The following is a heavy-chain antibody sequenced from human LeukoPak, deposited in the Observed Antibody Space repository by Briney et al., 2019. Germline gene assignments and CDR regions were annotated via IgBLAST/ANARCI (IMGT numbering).Heavy chain of an antibody. D-gene: IGHD6-13*01. Sequence: GGSLRLSCAASGFTFSSYAMSWVRQAPGKGLGWVSAISGSGGSTYYADSVKGRFTISRDNSKNTLYLQMNSLRAEDTAVYYCAKDLRSSSWYYFGYWGQGTLVTVSS. V-gene: IGHV3-23*01. CDR2: ISGSGGST. CDR1: GFTFSSYA. J-gene: IGHJ4*02. CDR3: AKDLRSSSWYYFGY.